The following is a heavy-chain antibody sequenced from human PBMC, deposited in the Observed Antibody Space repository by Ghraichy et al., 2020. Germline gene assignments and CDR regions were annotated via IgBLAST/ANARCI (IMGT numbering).Heavy chain of an antibody. D-gene: IGHD3-3*01. J-gene: IGHJ4*02. V-gene: IGHV3-23*01. CDR2: ISGSGGST. CDR1: GFTFSTYA. Sequence: GESLNISCAASGFTFSTYAASWVRQAPGKGLEWVSSISGSGGSTYYADSVKGRFTISRDNSKSTLYLQMNSLRAEDTAVYYCAKADYDFWSLDYWGQGALVTVSS. CDR3: AKADYDFWSLDY.